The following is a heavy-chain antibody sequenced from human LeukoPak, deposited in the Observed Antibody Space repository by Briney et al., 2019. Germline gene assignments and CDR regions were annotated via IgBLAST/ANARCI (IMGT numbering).Heavy chain of an antibody. CDR3: ARDRGRYYMDV. V-gene: IGHV3-21*01. CDR1: GFTFSTYN. Sequence: GGSLRLSCAASGFTFSTYNMNWVRQAPGKGLEWVSSISGSSSYIYYADSVKGRFSISRDNAKNSLYLQMNSLRAGDTAVYYCARDRGRYYMDVWGKGTTVTISS. D-gene: IGHD6-25*01. J-gene: IGHJ6*03. CDR2: ISGSSSYI.